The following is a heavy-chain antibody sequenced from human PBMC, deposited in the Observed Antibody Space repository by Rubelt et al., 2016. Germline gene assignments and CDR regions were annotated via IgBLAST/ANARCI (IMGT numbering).Heavy chain of an antibody. CDR3: ARALDPAAGPFDY. V-gene: IGHV3-23*03. CDR1: GFTFSSYA. D-gene: IGHD2-2*01. CDR2: IYSGGST. Sequence: VQPGGSLRLSCAASGFTFSSYAMSWVRQAPGKGLEWVSVIYSGGSTYYADSVKGRFTISRDNSKNTLYLQMNSLRAEDTAVYYCARALDPAAGPFDYWGQGTLVTVSS. J-gene: IGHJ4*02.